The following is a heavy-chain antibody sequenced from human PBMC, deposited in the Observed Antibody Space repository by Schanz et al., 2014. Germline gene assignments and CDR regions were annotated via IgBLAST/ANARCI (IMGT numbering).Heavy chain of an antibody. CDR2: INPSGGST. D-gene: IGHD6-19*01. V-gene: IGHV1-46*01. CDR1: GYTFTSDS. J-gene: IGHJ4*02. CDR3: ARGGYSSGWYDRDIAHFDS. Sequence: QVQLVQSGAEVKKSGASVKVSCKASGYTFTSDSMHWVRQAPGQGLEWMGMINPSGGSTTYAQKFQGRVTVTRDTTTSTVYMELSSLRSEDAAVYYCARGGYSSGWYDRDIAHFDSWGQGTLVTVSS.